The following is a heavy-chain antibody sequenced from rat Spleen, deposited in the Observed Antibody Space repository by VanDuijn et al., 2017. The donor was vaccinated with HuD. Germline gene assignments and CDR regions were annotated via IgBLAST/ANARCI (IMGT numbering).Heavy chain of an antibody. V-gene: IGHV5-29*01. D-gene: IGHD1-9*01. J-gene: IGHJ2*01. CDR3: ARRHYGYTDYFDY. CDR2: ISYDGGNT. CDR1: GFTFSDFF. Sequence: EVQLVESDGGLVQPGRSLKLSCAASGFTFSDFFMAWVRQAPAKGLEWVATISYDGGNTYYRDSVKGRFTISRDNAKNTLFLQMDSLRSEDTATYYCARRHYGYTDYFDYWGQGVMVTVSS.